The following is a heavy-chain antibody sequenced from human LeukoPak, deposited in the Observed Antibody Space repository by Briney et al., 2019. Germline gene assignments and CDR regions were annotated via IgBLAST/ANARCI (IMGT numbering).Heavy chain of an antibody. CDR3: AREDYGPEY. D-gene: IGHD4-17*01. J-gene: IGHJ4*02. CDR1: GFTFSSYT. CDR2: ISSSGSYI. Sequence: PGGSLRLSCAVSGFTFSSYTMNWVRQTPGKGLEWVSSISSSGSYIYYADSVKGRFTISRDNAKNSLSLQMNSLRADDTAVYYCAREDYGPEYWGQGTLVSVSS. V-gene: IGHV3-21*01.